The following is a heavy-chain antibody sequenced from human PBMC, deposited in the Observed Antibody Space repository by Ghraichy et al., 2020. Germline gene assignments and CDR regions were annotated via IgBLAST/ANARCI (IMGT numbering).Heavy chain of an antibody. Sequence: GGSLRLSCAASGFTVSSNYMSWVRQAPGKGLEWVSVIYRGGSTYYAESVKGRFTISRDNSKSTLYLQMNSLRAEDTAVYYGAREFPGSEVVVPSGLGGLYYYMDVWGKETTVTVYS. J-gene: IGHJ6*03. D-gene: IGHD2-2*01. CDR2: IYRGGST. CDR1: GFTVSSNY. CDR3: AREFPGSEVVVPSGLGGLYYYMDV. V-gene: IGHV3-53*01.